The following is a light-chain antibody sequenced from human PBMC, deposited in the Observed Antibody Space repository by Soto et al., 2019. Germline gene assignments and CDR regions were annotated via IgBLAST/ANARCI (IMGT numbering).Light chain of an antibody. CDR3: SSYRDSSAVI. J-gene: IGLJ2*01. Sequence: QSVLTQPPSVSGSPGQSVTISCTGTSSDIGSYNRVSWYQQPPGTAPKLMISEVSNRPSGVPDRFSGSKSGNTASLTISGLQAEDEADYYCSSYRDSSAVIFRGGTKVTVL. CDR1: SSDIGSYNR. V-gene: IGLV2-18*02. CDR2: EVS.